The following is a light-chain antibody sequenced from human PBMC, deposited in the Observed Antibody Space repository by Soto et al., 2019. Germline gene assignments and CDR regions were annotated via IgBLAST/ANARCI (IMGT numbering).Light chain of an antibody. CDR1: SSNIGAGYD. CDR3: QSYDSSLSAYV. J-gene: IGLJ1*01. V-gene: IGLV1-40*01. CDR2: GNN. Sequence: QLVLAQPPSVSGAPGQEVTISCTGSSSNIGAGYDLHWYQQLPGTAPKLLLYGNNNRPSGVPDRFSGSKSGTSASLAITGLQAEDEADYYCQSYDSSLSAYVFGTGTKLTVL.